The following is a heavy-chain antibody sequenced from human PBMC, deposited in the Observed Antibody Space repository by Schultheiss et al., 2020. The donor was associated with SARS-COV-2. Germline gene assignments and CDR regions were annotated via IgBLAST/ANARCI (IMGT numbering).Heavy chain of an antibody. CDR1: GGSISSSSYY. Sequence: SETLSLTCTVSGGSISSSSYYWGWIRQPPGKGLEWIGYIYYSGSTYYNPSLKSRVTISVDTSKNQFSLKLSSVTAADTAVYYCARGSRDWANWFDPWGQGTPVTVSS. CDR3: ARGSRDWANWFDP. D-gene: IGHD2-21*02. V-gene: IGHV4-39*07. J-gene: IGHJ5*02. CDR2: IYYSGST.